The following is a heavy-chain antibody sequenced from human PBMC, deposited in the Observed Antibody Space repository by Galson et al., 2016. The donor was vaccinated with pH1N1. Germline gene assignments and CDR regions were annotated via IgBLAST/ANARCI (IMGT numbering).Heavy chain of an antibody. J-gene: IGHJ4*02. V-gene: IGHV3-23*01. CDR1: GFTFSSFA. D-gene: IGHD3-22*01. Sequence: SLRLSCAASGFTFSSFAMNWVRQSPGKGLEWVATIRGSGVRTHYADSVKGRFTISRDNPNYTLYLQMNSLRAEDTAIYYCAKFGVSGYYDIGDDYWGQGTLVTVPS. CDR3: AKFGVSGYYDIGDDY. CDR2: IRGSGVRT.